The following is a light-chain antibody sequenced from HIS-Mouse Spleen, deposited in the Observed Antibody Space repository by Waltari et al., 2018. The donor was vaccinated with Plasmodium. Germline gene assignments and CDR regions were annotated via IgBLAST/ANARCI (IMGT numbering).Light chain of an antibody. CDR2: AAS. J-gene: IGKJ2*01. V-gene: IGKV1-39*01. CDR1: QSISSY. Sequence: DIQMTQSPSSLSASVGDRVTIHCRASQSISSYLNWYQQKPGKAPKLLIYAASSLQSGVPSRFSGSGSGTDFTLTISSLQPEDFATYYCQQSYSTLMYTFGQGTKLEIK. CDR3: QQSYSTLMYT.